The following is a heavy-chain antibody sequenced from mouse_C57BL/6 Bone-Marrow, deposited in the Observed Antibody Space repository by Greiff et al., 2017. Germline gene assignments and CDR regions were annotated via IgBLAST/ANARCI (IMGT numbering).Heavy chain of an antibody. CDR1: GYTFTSYW. V-gene: IGHV1-74*01. Sequence: QVQLKQSGAELVKPGASVKVSCKASGYTFTSYWIHWVKQRPGQGLEWIGRIYPSDSDTNYNQKFKGKATLTVDKSSSTAYMQLSSLTSEDSAVYYCAMITRLFAYWGQGTLVTVSA. CDR3: AMITRLFAY. J-gene: IGHJ3*01. CDR2: IYPSDSDT. D-gene: IGHD2-4*01.